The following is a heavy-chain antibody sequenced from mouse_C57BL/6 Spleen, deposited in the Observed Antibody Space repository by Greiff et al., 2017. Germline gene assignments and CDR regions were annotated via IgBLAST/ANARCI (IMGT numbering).Heavy chain of an antibody. CDR1: GYTFTSYW. J-gene: IGHJ3*01. CDR3: ARRGVLQTWFAY. Sequence: QQSCKASGYTFTSYWMQWVKQRPGQGLEWIGEIDPSDSYTNYNQKFKGKATLTVDTSSSTAYMQLSSLTSEDSAVYYCARRGVLQTWFAYWGQGTLVTVSA. V-gene: IGHV1-50*01. CDR2: IDPSDSYT. D-gene: IGHD1-1*01.